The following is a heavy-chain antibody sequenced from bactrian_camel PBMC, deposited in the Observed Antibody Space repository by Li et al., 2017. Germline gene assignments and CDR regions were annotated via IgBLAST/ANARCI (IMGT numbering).Heavy chain of an antibody. CDR2: IYISGGTT. CDR3: AAAFSRRLGGSWGPILLSDEYAH. CDR1: TYRSKC. D-gene: IGHD6*01. Sequence: DVQLVESGGGSVQPGGSLTLACVVPTYRSKCVAWFRQAPGKEREGVAAIYISGGTTYYADAVKGRATISQDNAKTTLYLQMNSLKLEDTAMYYCAAAFSRRLGGSWGPILLSDEYAHWGQG. V-gene: IGHV3S40*01. J-gene: IGHJ4*01.